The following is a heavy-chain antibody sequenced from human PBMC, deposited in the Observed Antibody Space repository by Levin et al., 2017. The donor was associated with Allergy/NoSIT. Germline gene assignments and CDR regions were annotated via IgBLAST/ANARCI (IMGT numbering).Heavy chain of an antibody. Sequence: SSETLSLTCTVSGGSISSYYWSWIRQPPGKGLEWIGYIYYSGSTNYNPSLKSRVTISVDTSKNQFSLKLSSVTAADTAVYYCARLGSIAARDAFDIWGQGTMVTVSS. J-gene: IGHJ3*02. V-gene: IGHV4-59*08. CDR2: IYYSGST. CDR3: ARLGSIAARDAFDI. D-gene: IGHD6-6*01. CDR1: GGSISSYY.